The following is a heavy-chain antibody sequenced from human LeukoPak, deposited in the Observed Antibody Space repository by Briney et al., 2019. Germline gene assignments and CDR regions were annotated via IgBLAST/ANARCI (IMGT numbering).Heavy chain of an antibody. D-gene: IGHD3-22*01. J-gene: IGHJ3*02. Sequence: SETLSLTCTVSGGSISSYHWSWIRQPAGKGLEWIGRIYTSGSTNYNPSLKSRVTMSVDTSKNQFSLKLSSVTAADTAVYYCARDLLGYYYDSSGYYYYAFDIWGQGTMVTVSS. V-gene: IGHV4-4*07. CDR2: IYTSGST. CDR3: ARDLLGYYYDSSGYYYYAFDI. CDR1: GGSISSYH.